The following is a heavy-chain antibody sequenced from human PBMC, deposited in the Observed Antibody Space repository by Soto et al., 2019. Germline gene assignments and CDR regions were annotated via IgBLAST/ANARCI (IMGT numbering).Heavy chain of an antibody. CDR3: AREDYDDFWSGYSSEGMDV. Sequence: ASVNVSCKASGYTFTSYGISWGRQAPGQGLEWMGWISAYNGNTNYAQKLQGRVTMTTDTSTSTAYMELRSLRSDDTAVYYCAREDYDDFWSGYSSEGMDVWGQGTTVTVSS. CDR1: GYTFTSYG. J-gene: IGHJ6*02. CDR2: ISAYNGNT. D-gene: IGHD3-3*01. V-gene: IGHV1-18*01.